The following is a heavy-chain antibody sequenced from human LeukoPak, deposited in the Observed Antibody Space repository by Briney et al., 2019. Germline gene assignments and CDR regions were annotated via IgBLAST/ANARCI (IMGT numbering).Heavy chain of an antibody. CDR3: ARDRQQQLVHHDAFDI. D-gene: IGHD6-13*01. CDR2: ISAYNGNT. J-gene: IGHJ3*02. CDR1: GYTFTSYG. V-gene: IGHV1-18*01. Sequence: ASVKVSCKASGYTFTSYGISWVRQAPGQGLEWIGWISAYNGNTNYAHKLQGRVTMTTDTSTSTAYMELRSMRSDDTAVYYCARDRQQQLVHHDAFDIWGQGTMVTVSS.